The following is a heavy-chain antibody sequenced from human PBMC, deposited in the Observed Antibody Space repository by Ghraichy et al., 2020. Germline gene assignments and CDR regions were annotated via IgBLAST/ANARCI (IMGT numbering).Heavy chain of an antibody. CDR2: IVVGSGNT. Sequence: SVKVSCKASGFTFASSTVQWVRQARGQRLEWIGWIVVGSGNTNYAQKFQERVTITRDMSTSTAYMELSSLRSEDTAVYYCAAIYYGLGSYPFDYWGQGTLVTVSS. V-gene: IGHV1-58*01. CDR1: GFTFASST. CDR3: AAIYYGLGSYPFDY. D-gene: IGHD3-10*01. J-gene: IGHJ4*02.